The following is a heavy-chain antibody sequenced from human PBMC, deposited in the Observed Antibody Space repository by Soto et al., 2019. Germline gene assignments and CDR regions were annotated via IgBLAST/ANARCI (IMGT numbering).Heavy chain of an antibody. Sequence: ASVKVSCKASVFSVDTTYCIHWVRRAPGQGLEWMGSINPNSGDTNYAQNFQGRVTMTRDTSISTAYMEVSSLTSDDTAVYYCGSPRSGPSPDVGHWGHGTVVTVS. D-gene: IGHD2-15*01. CDR1: VFSVDTTYC. V-gene: IGHV1-2*02. CDR3: GSPRSGPSPDVGH. CDR2: INPNSGDT. J-gene: IGHJ4*01.